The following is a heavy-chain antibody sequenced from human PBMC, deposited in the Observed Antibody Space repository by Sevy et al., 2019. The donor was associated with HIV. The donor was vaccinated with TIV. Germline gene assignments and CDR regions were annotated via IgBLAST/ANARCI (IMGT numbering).Heavy chain of an antibody. D-gene: IGHD3-10*01. Sequence: GGSLRLSCAASGFTFSTYWMHWVRQVPGKGLVWVSRINSDGSNTNYAHSVKGRFTTSRDNAKNTVYLQMNSLRADDTALYFCGREMISMVPGVPDAFDIWGHGTMVTVSS. CDR3: GREMISMVPGVPDAFDI. CDR2: INSDGSNT. CDR1: GFTFSTYW. J-gene: IGHJ3*02. V-gene: IGHV3-74*01.